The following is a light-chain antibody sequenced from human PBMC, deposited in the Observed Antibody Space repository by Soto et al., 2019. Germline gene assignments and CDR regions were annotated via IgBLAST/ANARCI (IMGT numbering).Light chain of an antibody. CDR3: QQSYSTPLT. CDR2: AAS. V-gene: IGKV1-39*01. CDR1: QSVNNY. Sequence: DIQMTQSPSSLSASVGDRVTITCRTSQSVNNYLDWYQQKPGKAPKLLIYAASSLQSGVPSRFSGSGSGTDFTLTIRRLHPEDFATYYCQQSYSTPLTFGPGTTVDIK. J-gene: IGKJ3*01.